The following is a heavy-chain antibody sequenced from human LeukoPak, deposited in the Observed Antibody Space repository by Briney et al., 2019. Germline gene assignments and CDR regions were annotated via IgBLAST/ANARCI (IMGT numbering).Heavy chain of an antibody. CDR2: IKEDGTRK. Sequence: GGSLRLSCAASGFTFSSHWMTWVRQAPGKGLEWVANIKEDGTRKNYVDSVKGRFTISRDNAKNSLYLQMSGLRAEDTAVYYCARVQESRVVVPAAIDYWGQGTLVTVSS. J-gene: IGHJ4*02. CDR3: ARVQESRVVVPAAIDY. V-gene: IGHV3-7*04. D-gene: IGHD2-2*01. CDR1: GFTFSSHW.